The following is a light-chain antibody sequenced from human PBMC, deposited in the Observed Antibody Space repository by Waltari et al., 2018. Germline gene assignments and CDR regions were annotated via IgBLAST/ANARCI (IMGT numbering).Light chain of an antibody. Sequence: LQMTQSPSTLSASVGHRVTITCRVSENIDNWLAWYQQRPGEAPNLLIFYASTLEKGVPSRFSGSGSGTEFTLTISSLQPDDFATYFCQQSFSSPWTFGQGTTV. V-gene: IGKV1-5*01. J-gene: IGKJ1*01. CDR2: YAS. CDR3: QQSFSSPWT. CDR1: ENIDNW.